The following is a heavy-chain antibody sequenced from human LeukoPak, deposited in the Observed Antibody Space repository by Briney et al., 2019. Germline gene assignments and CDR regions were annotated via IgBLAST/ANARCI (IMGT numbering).Heavy chain of an antibody. V-gene: IGHV4-39*01. J-gene: IGHJ4*02. D-gene: IGHD1-1*01. CDR3: ARRLRWNDVPDY. CDR1: GGSISSSSYY. Sequence: PSETLSLTCTVSGGSISSSSYYCGWIRQPPGKGLEWIGSIYYSGSTYYNPSLKSRVTISVDTSKNQFSLRLSSVTAADSAVYYCARRLRWNDVPDYWGQGTLVTVSS. CDR2: IYYSGST.